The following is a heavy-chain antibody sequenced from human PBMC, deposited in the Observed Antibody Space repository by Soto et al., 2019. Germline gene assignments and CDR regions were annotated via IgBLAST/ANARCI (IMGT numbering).Heavy chain of an antibody. J-gene: IGHJ5*02. Sequence: SETLSLTCTVSGDSVSKYYWYWIRQPAGKGLEWIGRIHSTRSPNYNPSLKSRVTMSVDTSKNQFSLKLNLTSVTAADTAVYYCARSPAYGDYANLDTWGQGTLVTVSS. CDR1: GDSVSKYY. D-gene: IGHD4-17*01. V-gene: IGHV4-4*07. CDR3: ARSPAYGDYANLDT. CDR2: IHSTRSP.